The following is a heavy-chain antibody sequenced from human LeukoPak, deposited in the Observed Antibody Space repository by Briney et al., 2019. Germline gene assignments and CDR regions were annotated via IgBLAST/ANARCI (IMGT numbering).Heavy chain of an antibody. CDR2: IYPRDSTT. J-gene: IGHJ4*02. CDR3: ARRAIIQGTSALDF. CDR1: GYTFTHDW. V-gene: IGHV5-51*01. D-gene: IGHD3-3*01. Sequence: GESLKISCKSSGYTFTHDWIGWVRQMPGKGLEWMGIIYPRDSTTRYSPAFEGQVTISVDKSITTAYLQWSSLKASDTTMYYCARRAIIQGTSALDFWGQGTVVIVSS.